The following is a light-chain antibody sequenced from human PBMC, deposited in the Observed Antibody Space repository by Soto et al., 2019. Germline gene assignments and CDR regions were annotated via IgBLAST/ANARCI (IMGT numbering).Light chain of an antibody. V-gene: IGLV2-11*01. CDR3: SSYTSSYTRV. CDR2: EVT. J-gene: IGLJ1*01. CDR1: SSDVGVYRY. Sequence: QSALTQPRSVSGSPGQSVTISCTGTSSDVGVYRYVSWYQQHPGKAPKLIIYEVTNRPSGVSHRFSGSKSANTASLTISGLQAEDEADYYCSSYTSSYTRVFGTGTKVTVL.